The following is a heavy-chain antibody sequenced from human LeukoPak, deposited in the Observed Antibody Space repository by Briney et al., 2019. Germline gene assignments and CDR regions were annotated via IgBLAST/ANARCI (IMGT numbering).Heavy chain of an antibody. V-gene: IGHV4-59*08. CDR3: AREYSSSSGRRAFDI. CDR2: IYYSGST. CDR1: GGSISGYY. D-gene: IGHD6-6*01. J-gene: IGHJ3*02. Sequence: PSETLSLTCTVPGGSISGYYWSWIRQPPGKGLGWIGYIYYSGSTNYNPSLKSRLTISIDTSENQFSLKLSSVTAADTAVYYCAREYSSSSGRRAFDIWGQGTMVTVSS.